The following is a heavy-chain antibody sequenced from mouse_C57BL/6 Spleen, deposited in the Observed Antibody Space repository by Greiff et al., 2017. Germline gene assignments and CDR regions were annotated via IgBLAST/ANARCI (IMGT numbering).Heavy chain of an antibody. V-gene: IGHV1-19*01. CDR2: INPYNGGT. CDR1: GYTFTDYY. CDR3: ARRTTVVAMDD. Sequence: VQLQQSGPVLVKPGASVKMSCKASGYTFTDYYMNWVKQSPGKSLEWIGVINPYNGGTSYNQKFKGKATLTVDKSSSTAYMELNSLTSEDSAVXYCARRTTVVAMDDWGQGTSVTVSS. D-gene: IGHD1-1*01. J-gene: IGHJ4*01.